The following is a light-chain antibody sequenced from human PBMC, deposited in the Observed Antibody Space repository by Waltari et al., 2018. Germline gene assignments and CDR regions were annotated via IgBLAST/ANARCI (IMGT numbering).Light chain of an antibody. CDR2: KDS. V-gene: IGLV3-27*01. Sequence: SYELTQPSSVSVSPGQTARITCPGDLLSTKYARWFQHRPGQAPVLVIYKDSVRPSGVPERFSGSSSGTTVILTISGAQVEDEADYYCYSATDNNLRVFGGGTKLTVL. J-gene: IGLJ3*02. CDR1: LLSTKY. CDR3: YSATDNNLRV.